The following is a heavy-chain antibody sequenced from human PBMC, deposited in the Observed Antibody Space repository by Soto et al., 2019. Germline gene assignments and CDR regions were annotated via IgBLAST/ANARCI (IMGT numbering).Heavy chain of an antibody. CDR2: ISYDGSNK. J-gene: IGHJ4*02. Sequence: QVQLVESGGGVVQPGRSLRLSCAASGFTFSSYGMHWVRQAPGKGLEWVAVISYDGSNKYYADSVKGRFTISRDNSKNXLYLQMNSLRAEDTAVYYCAKDTHSGYDWEYYFDYWGQGTLVTVSS. V-gene: IGHV3-30*18. CDR3: AKDTHSGYDWEYYFDY. CDR1: GFTFSSYG. D-gene: IGHD5-12*01.